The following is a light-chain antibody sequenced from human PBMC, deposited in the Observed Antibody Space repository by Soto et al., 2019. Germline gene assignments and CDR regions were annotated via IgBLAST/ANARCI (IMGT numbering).Light chain of an antibody. Sequence: EIVLTHSPGTLSLSPGETATRSCRAIQTVNSDYLAWFQQRPGQAPRLLIFATSRRATDIPDRFSGSGSGTDFTLAIRRLEPEDFALYYCHQFGYSPRTCGQGTKVE. J-gene: IGKJ1*01. CDR3: HQFGYSPRT. CDR2: ATS. V-gene: IGKV3-20*01. CDR1: QTVNSDY.